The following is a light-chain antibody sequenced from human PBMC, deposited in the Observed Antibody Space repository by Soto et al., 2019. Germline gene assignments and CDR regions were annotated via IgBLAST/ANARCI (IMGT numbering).Light chain of an antibody. V-gene: IGKV3-11*01. CDR3: QQRSNWPYT. CDR1: QSVSSY. Sequence: EIVLTQSPATLSLSPGERATLSCRASQSVSSYLAWYQQKPGQAPRLLIYDASSRATGIPARFSGSGSETDFPLTISSLEPEDFAVYYCQQRSNWPYTFGQGTKLEIK. J-gene: IGKJ2*01. CDR2: DAS.